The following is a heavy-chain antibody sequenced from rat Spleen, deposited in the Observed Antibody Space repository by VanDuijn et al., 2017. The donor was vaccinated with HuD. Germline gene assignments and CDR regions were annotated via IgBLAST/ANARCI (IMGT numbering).Heavy chain of an antibody. Sequence: EVQLVESGGGLVQPGNSLKLSCSASGFTFSDYGMAWVRQSPKRGLEWVATIIYDGSKTHYRDSVKGRFTISRDNTKSTLYLQMDSLRSEDTATYYCATEADYGSPYYFDYWGQGVMVTVSS. D-gene: IGHD1-7*01. CDR3: ATEADYGSPYYFDY. V-gene: IGHV5S10*01. CDR1: GFTFSDYG. CDR2: IIYDGSKT. J-gene: IGHJ2*01.